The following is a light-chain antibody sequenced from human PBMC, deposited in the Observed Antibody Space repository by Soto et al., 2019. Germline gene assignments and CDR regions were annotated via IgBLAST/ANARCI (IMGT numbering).Light chain of an antibody. CDR1: SSDVGGYNS. CDR2: DVT. CDR3: SSFTSSITYV. V-gene: IGLV2-14*01. J-gene: IGLJ1*01. Sequence: QSLLTQPASVSGSPGQSITISCTGTSSDVGGYNSVSWYRQDPGKAPKLIIYDVTYRPSGVSNRFSGSKSGNTASLTISGLQSEDEADYHCSSFTSSITYVFGTGTKVTVL.